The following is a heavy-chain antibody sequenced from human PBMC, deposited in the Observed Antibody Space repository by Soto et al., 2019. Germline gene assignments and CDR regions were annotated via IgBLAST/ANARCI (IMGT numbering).Heavy chain of an antibody. CDR3: ARWWSGSRQGFDP. CDR1: GGSITSGGYS. D-gene: IGHD3-3*01. J-gene: IGHJ5*02. V-gene: IGHV4-31*02. Sequence: WTFSGGSITSGGYSWRRIRQHPGKGLEWIGYIYYSGSTYYNPSLKSRVTISVDTSKNQFSLKLSSVTAADTAVYYCARWWSGSRQGFDPWGQGTLVTVSS. CDR2: IYYSGST.